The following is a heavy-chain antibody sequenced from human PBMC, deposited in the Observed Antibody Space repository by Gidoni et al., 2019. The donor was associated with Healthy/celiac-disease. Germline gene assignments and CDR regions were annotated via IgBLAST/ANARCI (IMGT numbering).Heavy chain of an antibody. V-gene: IGHV3-21*01. CDR2: ISSSSSYI. CDR3: ARRISARNIVVVVAASGGGEYYGMDV. J-gene: IGHJ6*02. Sequence: EVQLVESGGGLVKPGGSLRLSCAASGFTFSSYSMNWVSQAPGKGLEWVSSISSSSSYIYYAASVKGRFTISRDNAKNSLYLQMNSLRAEDTAVYYCARRISARNIVVVVAASGGGEYYGMDVCGQGTTVTVSS. D-gene: IGHD2-15*01. CDR1: GFTFSSYS.